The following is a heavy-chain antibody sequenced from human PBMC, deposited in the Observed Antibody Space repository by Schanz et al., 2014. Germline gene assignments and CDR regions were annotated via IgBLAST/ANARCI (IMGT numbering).Heavy chain of an antibody. Sequence: EVQLVESGGGLIQPGGSLRLSCAASGFGFSSYSMNWVRQAPGKGLEWVSYIGNGGVTIYYADSVKGRFTISRDNAKNTMYQQTNSQRGEDAAVYQCARPAQCHGDNYIDPWGKGTLVTVSS. CDR1: GFGFSSYS. V-gene: IGHV3-48*04. CDR2: IGNGGVTI. CDR3: ARPAQCHGDNYIDP. J-gene: IGHJ5*02. D-gene: IGHD1-1*01.